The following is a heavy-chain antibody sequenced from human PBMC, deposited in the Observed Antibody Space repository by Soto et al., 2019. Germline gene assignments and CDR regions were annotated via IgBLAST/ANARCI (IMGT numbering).Heavy chain of an antibody. CDR1: GFTVSSNY. J-gene: IGHJ5*02. D-gene: IGHD3-9*01. V-gene: IGHV3-66*01. Sequence: GGSLRLSCAASGFTVSSNYMSWVRQAPGKGLEWVSVIYSGGSTYYADSVKGRFTISRDNSKNTLYLQMNSLRAEDTAVYYCAREFNILTGYYPNNWFDPWGQGTLVTVSS. CDR3: AREFNILTGYYPNNWFDP. CDR2: IYSGGST.